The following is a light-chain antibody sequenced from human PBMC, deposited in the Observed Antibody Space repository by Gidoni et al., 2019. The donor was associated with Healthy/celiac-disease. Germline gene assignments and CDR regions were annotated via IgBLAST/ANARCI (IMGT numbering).Light chain of an antibody. J-gene: IGKJ1*01. CDR1: QSVSSN. CDR3: QQYNNWPVWT. CDR2: GAS. Sequence: IVLTQSPATLSVSPGERATLSCRASQSVSSNVAWYQQKPGQPPRLLIYGASTRATGIPARFSGSGSGTEFTLTISSLQSEDFAVYYCQQYNNWPVWTFGQGTKVEIK. V-gene: IGKV3-15*01.